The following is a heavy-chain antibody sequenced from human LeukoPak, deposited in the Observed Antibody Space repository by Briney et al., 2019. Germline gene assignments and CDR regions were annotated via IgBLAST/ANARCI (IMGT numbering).Heavy chain of an antibody. V-gene: IGHV1-46*01. CDR1: GYTFTSYY. D-gene: IGHD6-13*01. CDR3: ARDGLVGLIAAAGIRYLDY. J-gene: IGHJ4*02. CDR2: INPSGGST. Sequence: ASVKVSCKASGYTFTSYYMHWVRQAPGQGLEWMGIINPSGGSTSYARKFQGRVTMTRDMSTSTVYMELSSLRSEDTAVYYCARDGLVGLIAAAGIRYLDYWGQGTLVTVSS.